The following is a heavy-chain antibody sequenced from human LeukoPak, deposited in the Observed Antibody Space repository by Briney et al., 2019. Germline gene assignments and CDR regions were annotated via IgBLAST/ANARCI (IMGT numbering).Heavy chain of an antibody. Sequence: PGGSLRLSCAASGFTFSSYWTHWVRQAPGKGLVWVSRIKSDGSSTSYADSVKGRFTISRDNAKNTLYLQMNTLRAEDAALYYCASYIATTVDYSGQGTLVTVSS. V-gene: IGHV3-74*01. D-gene: IGHD6-13*01. CDR2: IKSDGSST. CDR3: ASYIATTVDY. J-gene: IGHJ4*02. CDR1: GFTFSSYW.